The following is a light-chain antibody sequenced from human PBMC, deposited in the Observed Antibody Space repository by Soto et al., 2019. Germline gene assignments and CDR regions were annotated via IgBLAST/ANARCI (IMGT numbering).Light chain of an antibody. CDR1: QSVSSY. CDR2: DAS. Sequence: EIVLTQSPATLSLSPGERATLSCRASQSVSSYLAWYQQKPGQAPRLLIYDASNRATGIPARFSGSVSGTDFTLTSSSREPEDVAVSYCQQRSNWLLTFGPGTKVDI. J-gene: IGKJ3*01. V-gene: IGKV3-11*01. CDR3: QQRSNWLLT.